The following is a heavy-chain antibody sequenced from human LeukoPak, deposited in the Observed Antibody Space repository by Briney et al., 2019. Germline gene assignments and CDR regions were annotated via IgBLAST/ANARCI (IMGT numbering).Heavy chain of an antibody. J-gene: IGHJ4*02. CDR3: ARDKGIAVAGNGPFDY. CDR2: ISYDGSNK. D-gene: IGHD6-19*01. CDR1: GFTFSSYA. V-gene: IGHV3-30-3*01. Sequence: GSLRLSCAASGFTFSSYAMHWVRRAPGKGLEWVAVISYDGSNKYYADSVKGRFTISRDNSKNTLYLQMNSLRAGDTAVYYCARDKGIAVAGNGPFDYWGQGTLVTVSS.